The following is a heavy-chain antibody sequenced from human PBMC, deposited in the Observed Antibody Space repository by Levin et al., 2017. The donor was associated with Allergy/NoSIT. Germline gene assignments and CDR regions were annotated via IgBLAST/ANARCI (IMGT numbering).Heavy chain of an antibody. D-gene: IGHD3-22*01. CDR2: ISSDGGST. CDR1: GFTFSRYA. CDR3: VKNYYDSSGYYLLSDY. Sequence: GGSLRLSCSGSGFTFSRYAMHWVRQAPGKGLEYVSAISSDGGSTYYADSVKGRFTISRDNSKNTLFLQMSSLRPEDTAVYYCVKNYYDSSGYYLLSDYWGQGTLVTVSS. V-gene: IGHV3-64D*06. J-gene: IGHJ4*02.